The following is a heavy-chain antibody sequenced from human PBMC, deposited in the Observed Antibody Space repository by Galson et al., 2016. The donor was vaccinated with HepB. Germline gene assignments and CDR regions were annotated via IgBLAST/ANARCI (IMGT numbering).Heavy chain of an antibody. Sequence: SLRLSCAASGFTFSSYWMHWVRQAPGKGLVWVSGINSDGTSTTYADSVKGRFTISRDNAKNTLYLQMNSLRVEDTAVYYCAREGSLGAGRGNWFDPWGQGILVTVSS. CDR3: AREGSLGAGRGNWFDP. CDR2: INSDGTST. CDR1: GFTFSSYW. D-gene: IGHD3-10*01. J-gene: IGHJ5*02. V-gene: IGHV3-74*01.